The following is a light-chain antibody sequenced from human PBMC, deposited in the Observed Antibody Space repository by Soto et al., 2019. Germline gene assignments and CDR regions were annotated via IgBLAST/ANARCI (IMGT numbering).Light chain of an antibody. V-gene: IGLV2-14*01. CDR2: EVS. CDR1: SSDVGGSNY. CDR3: SSYTSSNTLEV. Sequence: QSVLIQPASVSGSPGQSTTISCTGTSSDVGGSNYVSWYQHHPHRAPKLLIYEVSYRPSGVSNRFSGSKSDNTASLTISGLQAEDEADYHCSSYTSSNTLEVFGIGTKVTVL. J-gene: IGLJ1*01.